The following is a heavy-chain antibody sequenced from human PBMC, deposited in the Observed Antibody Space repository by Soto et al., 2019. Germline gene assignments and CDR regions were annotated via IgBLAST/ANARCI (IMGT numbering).Heavy chain of an antibody. J-gene: IGHJ3*02. CDR1: GFTFSSYS. CDR2: ISSSSSTI. V-gene: IGHV3-48*02. D-gene: IGHD3-22*01. Sequence: GGSLRLSCAASGFTFSSYSMNWVRQAPGKGLEWVSYISSSSSTIYYADSVKGRFTISRDNAKNSLYLQMNSLRDEDTAVYYCARGLQYYYDSSGYYTTRLAFDIWGQGTMVTVSS. CDR3: ARGLQYYYDSSGYYTTRLAFDI.